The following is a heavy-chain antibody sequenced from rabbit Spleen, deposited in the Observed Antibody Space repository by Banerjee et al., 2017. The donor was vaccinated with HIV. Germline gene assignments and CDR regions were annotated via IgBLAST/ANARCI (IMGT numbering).Heavy chain of an antibody. CDR2: IHSGDSGYT. CDR3: ARDSSSSFSSYGMDL. CDR1: GFSFAFNDY. Sequence: QSLEESGGDLVKPGASVTLTCTASGFSFAFNDYMCWVRQAPGKGLEWIACIHSGDSGYTYYATWAKGRFTCSKTSSTTVTLQMTSLTVADTATYFCARDSSSSFSSYGMDLWGPGTLVTVS. D-gene: IGHD1-1*01. J-gene: IGHJ6*01. V-gene: IGHV1S40*01.